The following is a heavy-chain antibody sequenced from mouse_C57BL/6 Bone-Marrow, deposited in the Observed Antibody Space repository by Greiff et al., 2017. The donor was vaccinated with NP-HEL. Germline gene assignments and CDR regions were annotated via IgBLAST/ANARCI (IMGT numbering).Heavy chain of an antibody. CDR3: ALITTVAY. Sequence: QVQLKQPGAELVMPGASVKLSCKASGYTFTSYWMHWVKQRPGQGLEWIGEIDPSDSYTNYNQKFKGKSTLTVDKSSSAAYMQLSSLTSEDSAVYYCALITTVAYWGQGTLVTVSA. V-gene: IGHV1-69*01. J-gene: IGHJ3*01. CDR2: IDPSDSYT. D-gene: IGHD1-1*01. CDR1: GYTFTSYW.